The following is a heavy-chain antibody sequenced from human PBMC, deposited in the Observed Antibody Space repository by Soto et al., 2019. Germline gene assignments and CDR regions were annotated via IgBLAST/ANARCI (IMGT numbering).Heavy chain of an antibody. CDR1: GFTFSSYG. CDR2: ISYDGSNK. D-gene: IGHD3-22*01. V-gene: IGHV3-30*18. Sequence: QVQLVESGGGVVQPGRSLRLSCAASGFTFSSYGMHWVRQAPGKGLEWVAVISYDGSNKYYADSVKGRFTISRDNSKNTLYLQMNSLRAEDTAVYYCAKDSGYVDYWGRGTLVTVSS. CDR3: AKDSGYVDY. J-gene: IGHJ4*02.